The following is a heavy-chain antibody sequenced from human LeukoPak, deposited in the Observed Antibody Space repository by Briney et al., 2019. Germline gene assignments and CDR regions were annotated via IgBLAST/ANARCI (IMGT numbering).Heavy chain of an antibody. Sequence: GGSLRLSCAASGLTFSSYRMNWVRQAPGKGLEWVSSISSSSSFIYYTDSVKGRFTISRDNAKNSLYLQMNSLRAEDTAVYYCARDAGFFKYFDYWGQGTLVTVSS. J-gene: IGHJ4*02. CDR3: ARDAGFFKYFDY. V-gene: IGHV3-21*01. D-gene: IGHD3-10*01. CDR2: ISSSSSFI. CDR1: GLTFSSYR.